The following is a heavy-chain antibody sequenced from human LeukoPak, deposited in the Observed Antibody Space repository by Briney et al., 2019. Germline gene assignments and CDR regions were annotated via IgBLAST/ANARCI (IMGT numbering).Heavy chain of an antibody. CDR1: GFTFSGSA. Sequence: GGSLRLSCAASGFTFSGSAMHWVRQASGKGLEWVGRIRSKANSYATAYAASVKGRFTISRDDSKNTAYLQMNSLKTEDTAVYYCTRHLDGFGELPDYWGQGTLVTVSS. V-gene: IGHV3-73*01. D-gene: IGHD3-10*01. J-gene: IGHJ4*02. CDR2: IRSKANSYAT. CDR3: TRHLDGFGELPDY.